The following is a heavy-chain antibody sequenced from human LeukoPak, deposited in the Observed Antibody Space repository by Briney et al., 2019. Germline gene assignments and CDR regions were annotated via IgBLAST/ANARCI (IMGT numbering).Heavy chain of an antibody. CDR1: GGSISSYY. CDR3: ARESITIFGVVPQYYFDY. CDR2: IYYSGST. D-gene: IGHD3-3*01. Sequence: SETLSLTCTVSGGSISSYYWSWIRQPPGKGLEWIGYIYYSGSTNYNPSLKSRVTISVDTSKNQFSLKLSSVTAADTAVYYCARESITIFGVVPQYYFDYWGQGTLVTVSS. J-gene: IGHJ4*02. V-gene: IGHV4-59*01.